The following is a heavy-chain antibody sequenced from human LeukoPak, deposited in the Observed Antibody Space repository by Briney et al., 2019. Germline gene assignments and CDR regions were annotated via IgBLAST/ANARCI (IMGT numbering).Heavy chain of an antibody. CDR1: GFSISSGFY. Sequence: SETLSLTCAVSGFSISSGFYWGWIRQPPGKGLEWIGSIYHSGSTYYNPSLRSRVTISVDTSKNQFSLKLSSVAAADTAIYYCARQASATAAFDIWGQGTMVTVSS. CDR2: IYHSGST. CDR3: ARQASATAAFDI. D-gene: IGHD5-18*01. V-gene: IGHV4-38-2*01. J-gene: IGHJ3*02.